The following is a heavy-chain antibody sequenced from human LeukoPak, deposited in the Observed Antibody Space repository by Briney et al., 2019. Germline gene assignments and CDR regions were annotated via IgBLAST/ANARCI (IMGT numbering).Heavy chain of an antibody. J-gene: IGHJ6*03. D-gene: IGHD3-9*01. CDR2: INHSGST. CDR3: ARGFNVLRYFDWFPTRGNYMDV. V-gene: IGHV4-34*01. CDR1: GGSLSGYY. Sequence: PSETLSLTCAVYGGSLSGYYWSWIRQPPGKRLEWGGEINHSGSTNYNPSLKSRVTISVDTSKNQFALKLSSVTAADTAVYYCARGFNVLRYFDWFPTRGNYMDVWGKGTTVTVSS.